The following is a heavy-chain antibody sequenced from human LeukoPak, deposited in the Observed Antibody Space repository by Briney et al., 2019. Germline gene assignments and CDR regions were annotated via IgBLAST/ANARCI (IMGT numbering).Heavy chain of an antibody. V-gene: IGHV1-18*01. CDR1: GYTFTSYG. Sequence: GASVKVSCKASGYTFTSYGISWVRQAPGQGLEWMGWISAYNGNTNYAQKLQGRVTMTTDTSTSTAYMELRSQRSDDTAVYYCARDPWYSPRYYYDSSGRYYFDYWGQGTLVTVSS. D-gene: IGHD3-22*01. CDR2: ISAYNGNT. J-gene: IGHJ4*02. CDR3: ARDPWYSPRYYYDSSGRYYFDY.